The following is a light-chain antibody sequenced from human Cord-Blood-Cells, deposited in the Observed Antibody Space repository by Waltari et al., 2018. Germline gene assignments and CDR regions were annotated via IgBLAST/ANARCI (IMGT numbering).Light chain of an antibody. CDR1: SSDVGRYYL. J-gene: IGLJ3*02. CDR3: CSYACSSTWV. V-gene: IGLV2-23*01. CDR2: EGS. Sequence: QSALTQPASVSGSPGRYITISSPGTSSDVGRYYLVSWYQQHPGKAPSIIIYEGSRLPSGVSSRFSGSKSGNTASLTIAWLQAEDEADYYCCSYACSSTWVFGGGTKLTVL.